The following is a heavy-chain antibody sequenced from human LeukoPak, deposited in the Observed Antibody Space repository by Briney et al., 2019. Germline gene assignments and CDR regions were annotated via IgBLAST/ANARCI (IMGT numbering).Heavy chain of an antibody. J-gene: IGHJ4*02. Sequence: GGSLRLSCAASGFTFSSYAMSWVRQAPGKGLEWVSATSGSGGSTYYADSVKGRFTISRDNSKNTLYLQMNSLRAEDTAVYYCAKVLRFLEWLPYFDYWGQGTLVTVSS. V-gene: IGHV3-23*01. CDR2: TSGSGGST. CDR1: GFTFSSYA. CDR3: AKVLRFLEWLPYFDY. D-gene: IGHD3-3*01.